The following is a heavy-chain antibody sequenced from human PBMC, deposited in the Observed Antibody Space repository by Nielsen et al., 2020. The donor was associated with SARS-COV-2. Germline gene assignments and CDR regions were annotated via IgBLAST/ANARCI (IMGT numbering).Heavy chain of an antibody. CDR3: ARASRRAVAVPFNYFDY. Sequence: SETLSLTCTVSGGSISSGGYYWSWIRQHPGKGLEWIGYIYYSGSTNYNPSLKSRVTISVDTSKNQFSLKLSSVTAADTAVYYCARASRRAVAVPFNYFDYWGQGTLVTVSS. D-gene: IGHD6-19*01. V-gene: IGHV4-31*03. J-gene: IGHJ4*02. CDR2: IYYSGST. CDR1: GGSISSGGYY.